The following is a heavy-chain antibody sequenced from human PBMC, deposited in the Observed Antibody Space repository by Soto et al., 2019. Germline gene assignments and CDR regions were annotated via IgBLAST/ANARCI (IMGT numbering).Heavy chain of an antibody. J-gene: IGHJ6*02. Sequence: PGGSLRLSCTTSGFTFSDYAIIWFRQAPVNGLEFVGVIRSKSYGLTTDYSASVKGRFSISIDYSKITAYLQINSVTTEDTAVYFCAKYTYTSSYSFFGMDVWGHGTTVTVSS. D-gene: IGHD6-13*01. CDR1: GFTFSDYA. V-gene: IGHV3-49*03. CDR2: IRSKSYGLTT. CDR3: AKYTYTSSYSFFGMDV.